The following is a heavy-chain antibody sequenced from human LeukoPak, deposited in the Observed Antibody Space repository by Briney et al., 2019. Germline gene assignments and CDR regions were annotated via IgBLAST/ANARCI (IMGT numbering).Heavy chain of an antibody. CDR1: GGSIRSTTYY. J-gene: IGHJ4*02. Sequence: SETLSLTCSVSGGSIRSTTYYWGWIRQPPGKGLEWIGSIYYSGSTYYNPSLKSRVTISVDTSKNQFSLKLSSVTAADTAVYYCARSSGWSWLFDYWGQGTLVTVSS. V-gene: IGHV4-39*07. CDR3: ARSSGWSWLFDY. CDR2: IYYSGST. D-gene: IGHD6-19*01.